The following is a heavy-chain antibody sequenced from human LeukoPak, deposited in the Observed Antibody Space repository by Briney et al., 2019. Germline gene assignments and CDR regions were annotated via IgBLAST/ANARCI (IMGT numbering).Heavy chain of an antibody. CDR3: AKDSSSWPPSNLES. CDR2: LNWDGGSR. V-gene: IGHV3-20*04. CDR1: GFTFGTYA. J-gene: IGHJ4*02. D-gene: IGHD6-13*01. Sequence: GGSLRLSCAASGFTFGTYAMSWVRQAPGKGLEWVSALNWDGGSRAYADSVKGRFTISRDNAKSSLYLYMNSLRVEDTALYYCAKDSSSWPPSNLESWGQGTPVTVSS.